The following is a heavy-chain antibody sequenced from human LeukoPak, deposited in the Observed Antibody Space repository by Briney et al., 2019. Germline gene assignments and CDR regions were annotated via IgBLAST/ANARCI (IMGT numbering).Heavy chain of an antibody. D-gene: IGHD3-16*01. Sequence: GGSLRLSCAASGFTFTKNWTHWVRQAPGKGLVWVSLIKDDGTTTAYADSVKGRFTISRDNAKNTVYLQMNSLRAEDTAIYYCARDRFHAVESWGQGTLVTVSS. CDR3: ARDRFHAVES. CDR2: IKDDGTTT. J-gene: IGHJ5*01. CDR1: GFTFTKNW. V-gene: IGHV3-74*01.